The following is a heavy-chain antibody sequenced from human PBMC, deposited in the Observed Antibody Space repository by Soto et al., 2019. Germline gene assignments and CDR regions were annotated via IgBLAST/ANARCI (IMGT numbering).Heavy chain of an antibody. V-gene: IGHV1-69*01. CDR2: IIPIFGTA. Sequence: QVQLVQSGAEVKKPGSSVKVSCKASGGTFSSYAISWVRQAPGQGLEWMGGIIPIFGTANYAQKFQGRVTITADESTGTAYMELSSLSSEDTAVYYWARGVLSSVVVPADNFGMDVWGQGTTVTVSS. CDR3: ARGVLSSVVVPADNFGMDV. J-gene: IGHJ6*02. CDR1: GGTFSSYA. D-gene: IGHD2-2*01.